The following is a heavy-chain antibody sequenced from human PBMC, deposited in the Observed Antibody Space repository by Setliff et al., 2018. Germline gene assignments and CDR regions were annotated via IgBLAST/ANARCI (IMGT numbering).Heavy chain of an antibody. CDR3: ARTMYSSSWYGAFDI. D-gene: IGHD6-13*01. J-gene: IGHJ3*02. CDR2: IHYSGSP. CDR1: GGSISSHY. Sequence: LSLTCTVSGGSISSHYWNWIRQPPGKGLEWIGYIHYSGSPNYHPPLKSRVSTSVDTSQNQISLKLSSVTAADTAVYYCARTMYSSSWYGAFDIWGQGTMVTVAS. V-gene: IGHV4-59*11.